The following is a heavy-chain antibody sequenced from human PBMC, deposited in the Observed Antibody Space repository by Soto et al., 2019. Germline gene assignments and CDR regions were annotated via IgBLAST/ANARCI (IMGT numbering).Heavy chain of an antibody. CDR3: AKDRIVVVVGEYYFDY. CDR1: GFTFSSYA. D-gene: IGHD2-15*01. CDR2: ISGSGGST. Sequence: GGSLRLSCAASGFTFSSYAMSWVRQAPGKGLEWVSAISGSGGSTYYADSVKGRFTISRDNSKNTLYLQMNSLRAEDTAVYYCAKDRIVVVVGEYYFDYWGQGTLVTVSS. J-gene: IGHJ4*02. V-gene: IGHV3-23*01.